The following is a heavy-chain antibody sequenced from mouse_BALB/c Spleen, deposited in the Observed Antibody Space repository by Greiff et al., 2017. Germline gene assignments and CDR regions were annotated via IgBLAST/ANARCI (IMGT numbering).Heavy chain of an antibody. D-gene: IGHD1-1*01. J-gene: IGHJ1*01. Sequence: DVQLQESGTVLARPGASVKMSCKASGYTFTSYWMHWVKQRPGQGLEWIGAIYPGNSDTSYNQKFKGKAKLTAVTSTSTAYMELSSLTNEDSAVYYCTRGSSYPRYFDVWGAGTTVTVSS. CDR3: TRGSSYPRYFDV. V-gene: IGHV1-5*01. CDR1: GYTFTSYW. CDR2: IYPGNSDT.